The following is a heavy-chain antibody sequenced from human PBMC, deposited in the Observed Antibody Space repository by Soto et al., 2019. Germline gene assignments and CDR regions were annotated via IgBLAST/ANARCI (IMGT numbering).Heavy chain of an antibody. Sequence: QLQLQESGPGLVKPSETLSLTCTVSGGSISSSSYYWGWIRQPPGKGLEWIGSIYYSGSTYYNPSLKSRVTIAVDTSKNQFSLKLSAVTAADTAVYYCASGTLGELPYESRELAWGQGTMVTVSS. CDR1: GGSISSSSYY. CDR2: IYYSGST. CDR3: ASGTLGELPYESRELA. V-gene: IGHV4-39*01. D-gene: IGHD3-16*02. J-gene: IGHJ3*01.